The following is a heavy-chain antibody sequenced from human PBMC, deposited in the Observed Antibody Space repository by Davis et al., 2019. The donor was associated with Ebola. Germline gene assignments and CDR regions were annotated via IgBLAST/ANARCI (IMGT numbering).Heavy chain of an antibody. CDR3: AKGSGSSGFRPLDV. Sequence: PGGSLRLSCAASGFTFSDYYMSWIRQAPGKGLEWVSYISSSGSTIYYADSVKGRFTISRDSSKNMLLLQMNSLRAEDTAVYYCAKGSGSSGFRPLDVWGQGTTVTVSS. D-gene: IGHD3-22*01. CDR1: GFTFSDYY. CDR2: ISSSGSTI. J-gene: IGHJ6*02. V-gene: IGHV3-11*01.